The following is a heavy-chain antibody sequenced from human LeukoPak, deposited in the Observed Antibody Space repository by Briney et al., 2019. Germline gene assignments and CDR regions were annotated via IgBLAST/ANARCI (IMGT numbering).Heavy chain of an antibody. D-gene: IGHD2-15*01. CDR1: GYTFTGYY. J-gene: IGHJ4*02. CDR2: INPNSGGT. CDR3: ARSYVVVVVAATHFDY. V-gene: IGHV1-2*02. Sequence: ASVKVSCKASGYTFTGYYMHWVRQAPGQGLEWMGWINPNSGGTNYAQKFQGRVTMTRDTSISTAYMELSRLRSGDTAVYYCARSYVVVVVAATHFDYWGQGTLVTVSS.